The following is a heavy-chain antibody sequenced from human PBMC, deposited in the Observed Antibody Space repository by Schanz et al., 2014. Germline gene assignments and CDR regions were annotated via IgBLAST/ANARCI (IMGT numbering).Heavy chain of an antibody. CDR1: GGTFSSYT. J-gene: IGHJ5*02. Sequence: QLQLVQSGAEVKKPGSSVKVSCKLSGGTFSSYTISWMRQAPGQGLEWMGKIIPVLNIATYAQRFQGRLTITADKSTSTAYMELSSLRVEDTAVYYCARQPGRITVSGVVSNWFDPWGQGTLVTVSS. V-gene: IGHV1-69*02. CDR3: ARQPGRITVSGVVSNWFDP. D-gene: IGHD3-3*01. CDR2: IIPVLNIA.